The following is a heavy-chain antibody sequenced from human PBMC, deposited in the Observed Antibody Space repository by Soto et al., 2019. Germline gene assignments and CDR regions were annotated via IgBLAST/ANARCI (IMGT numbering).Heavy chain of an antibody. J-gene: IGHJ4*02. D-gene: IGHD5-18*01. CDR2: ISGSGGST. CDR1: GFTFSSYA. Sequence: PGGSLRLSCAASGFTFSSYAMSWVRQAPGKWLEWVSAISGSGGSTYYADSVKGRFTISRDNSKNTLYLQMNSLRAEDTAVYYCAKDPLEIQLWPKYYFDYWGQGXLVTVSS. CDR3: AKDPLEIQLWPKYYFDY. V-gene: IGHV3-23*01.